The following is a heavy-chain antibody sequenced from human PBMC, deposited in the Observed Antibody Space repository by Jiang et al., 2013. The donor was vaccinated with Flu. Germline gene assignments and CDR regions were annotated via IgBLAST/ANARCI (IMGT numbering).Heavy chain of an antibody. V-gene: IGHV4-59*08. CDR1: ADSISSYY. CDR2: IYYSGST. Sequence: LLKPSETLSLTCTVSADSISSYYWSWIRQPPGKGLEWIGYIYYSGSTKYNPSLKSRVTISVDTSKNQFSLKLNSMTAADTAVYYCARLGAGSTGYFYGFDYWGQGTLVTVSS. J-gene: IGHJ4*02. CDR3: ARLGAGSTGYFYGFDY. D-gene: IGHD3-22*01.